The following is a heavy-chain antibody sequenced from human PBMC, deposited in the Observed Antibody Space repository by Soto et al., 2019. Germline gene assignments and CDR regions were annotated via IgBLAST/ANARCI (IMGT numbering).Heavy chain of an antibody. D-gene: IGHD6-13*01. J-gene: IGHJ3*02. CDR1: GGTFNVYT. V-gene: IGHV1-69*02. CDR2: IIPMLAIT. CDR3: APVSWSGETFDI. Sequence: QVQLVQSGAEVKKPGSSVKVSCKASGGTFNVYTIIWVRQAPGQGLEWMGRIIPMLAITNYAQRFQGRVTLTADTSTTTAYMELSSLTSEDTAVYYCAPVSWSGETFDILGQWTLVTVSS.